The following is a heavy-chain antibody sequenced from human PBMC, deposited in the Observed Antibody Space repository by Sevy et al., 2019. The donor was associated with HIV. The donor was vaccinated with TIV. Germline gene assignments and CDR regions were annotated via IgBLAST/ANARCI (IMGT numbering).Heavy chain of an antibody. V-gene: IGHV1-24*01. Sequence: ASVKVSCMVXGXXLSELSXHWVRQAPGKGLEWMGSFDPEDDETIYAQKFQGRVTMTEDTSTDTAYMELNNLRSEDTAVYYCATTKDYYDSSGSPFXXWGQGTLVTVSS. CDR3: ATTKDYYDSSGSPFXX. D-gene: IGHD3-22*01. J-gene: IGHJ4*02. CDR2: FDPEDDET. CDR1: GXXLSELS.